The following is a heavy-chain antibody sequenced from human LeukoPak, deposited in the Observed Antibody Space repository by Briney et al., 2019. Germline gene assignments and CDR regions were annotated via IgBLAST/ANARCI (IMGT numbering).Heavy chain of an antibody. CDR2: IYHSGST. Sequence: SETLSLTCTVSGYSISSGYYWGWIRQPPGKGLEWIGSIYHSGSTYYNPSLKSRVTISVDTSKNQFSLKLSSVTAADTAVYYCARHLSNVWGKGTTVTVSS. D-gene: IGHD2/OR15-2a*01. CDR1: GYSISSGYY. CDR3: ARHLSNV. J-gene: IGHJ6*04. V-gene: IGHV4-38-2*02.